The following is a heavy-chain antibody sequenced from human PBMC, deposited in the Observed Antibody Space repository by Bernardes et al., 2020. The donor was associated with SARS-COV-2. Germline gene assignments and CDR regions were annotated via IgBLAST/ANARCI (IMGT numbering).Heavy chain of an antibody. D-gene: IGHD1-20*01. CDR2: ISGSGGST. Sequence: GGSLRLSCAASGFTFSSYAMSWVRQAPGKGLEWVSAISGSGGSTYYADSVKGRFTISRDNSKNTLYLQMNSLRAEDTAVYYCAKDVITLEAGNMAYYYGMDVWGQGTTVTVSS. CDR3: AKDVITLEAGNMAYYYGMDV. CDR1: GFTFSSYA. V-gene: IGHV3-23*01. J-gene: IGHJ6*02.